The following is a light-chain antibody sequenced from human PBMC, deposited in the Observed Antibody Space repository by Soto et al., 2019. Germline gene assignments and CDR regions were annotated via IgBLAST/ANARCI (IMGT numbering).Light chain of an antibody. Sequence: EIVLTQSPGTLSLSPGERATLSCRASSSVSTYLAWYQQKPGQAPRLLIYDASNRATGIPARFSGSGSGTDCTLTISSLEPEDFEVYYCQQRRNLPWTFGQGTKVEIK. J-gene: IGKJ1*01. V-gene: IGKV3-11*01. CDR2: DAS. CDR1: SSVSTY. CDR3: QQRRNLPWT.